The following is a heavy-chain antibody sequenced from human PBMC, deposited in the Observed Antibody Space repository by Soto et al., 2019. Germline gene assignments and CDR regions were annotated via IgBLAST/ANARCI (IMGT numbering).Heavy chain of an antibody. Sequence: SETLCLTCTASGGSISSYYWSWIRQPPGKGLEWVGYIYYSGSTKYYPSLKRRVTISVPTTNSQSSLMLSAVTAAHPAVYYCARETCIAEAGTVLDYWGQGTQVTVSS. V-gene: IGHV4-59*01. CDR3: ARETCIAEAGTVLDY. J-gene: IGHJ4*01. D-gene: IGHD6-19*01. CDR2: IYYSGST. CDR1: GGSISSYY.